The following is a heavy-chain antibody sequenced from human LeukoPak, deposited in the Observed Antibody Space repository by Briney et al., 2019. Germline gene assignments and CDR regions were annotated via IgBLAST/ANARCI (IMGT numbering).Heavy chain of an antibody. D-gene: IGHD6-13*01. J-gene: IGHJ5*02. Sequence: PSETLSLTCTVSGGSIRSSYYYWGWIRQPPGKGLEWIGYIFYSGSTNYNPSLKSRVTISVDTSKDQFSLKLSSVTAADTAVYYCARAAAAAGTGNWFDPWGQGTLVTVSS. CDR2: IFYSGST. V-gene: IGHV4-61*05. CDR1: GGSIRSSYYY. CDR3: ARAAAAAGTGNWFDP.